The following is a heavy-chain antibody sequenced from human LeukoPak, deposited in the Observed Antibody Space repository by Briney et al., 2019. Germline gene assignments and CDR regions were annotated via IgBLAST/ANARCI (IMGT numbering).Heavy chain of an antibody. CDR2: FSRSGPDT. D-gene: IGHD6-13*01. CDR3: AKGSLGSWYYFDY. V-gene: IGHV3-23*01. Sequence: GGSLRLSCVASGFTFGSSAVSWVRQAPGKGPEWVSTFSRSGPDTYYADSVKGRFTIFRDNSKNTLYLQMNSLRAEDTAVYYCAKGSLGSWYYFDYWGQGTLVTVSS. CDR1: GFTFGSSA. J-gene: IGHJ4*02.